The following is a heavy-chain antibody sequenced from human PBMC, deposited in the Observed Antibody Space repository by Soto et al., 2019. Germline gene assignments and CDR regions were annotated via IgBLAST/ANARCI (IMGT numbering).Heavy chain of an antibody. CDR2: IIPIFGTA. Sequence: SVKVSCKASGGTFSSYAISWVRQAPGQGLEWMGGIIPIFGTANYAQKFQGRVTITADESTSTAYMELSSLRSEDTAVYYCARTRPRRHMQGGIQLIDAFDIWGQGTMVTVSS. J-gene: IGHJ3*02. CDR3: ARTRPRRHMQGGIQLIDAFDI. V-gene: IGHV1-69*13. CDR1: GGTFSSYA. D-gene: IGHD5-18*01.